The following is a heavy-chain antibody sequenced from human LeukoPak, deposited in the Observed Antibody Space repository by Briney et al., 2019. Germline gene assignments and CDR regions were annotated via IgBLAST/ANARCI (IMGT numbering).Heavy chain of an antibody. CDR2: ISYSGST. D-gene: IGHD1-1*01. CDR3: AREGTAGTNLNWFDP. CDR1: GGSISSYY. Sequence: SETLSLTCTVSGGSISSYYWSWIRQPPGKGLEWIGYISYSGSTNFNPSLKSRVTISVDTSKNQFSLKLSSVTAADTAVYYCAREGTAGTNLNWFDPWGQGTLITVSS. J-gene: IGHJ5*02. V-gene: IGHV4-59*01.